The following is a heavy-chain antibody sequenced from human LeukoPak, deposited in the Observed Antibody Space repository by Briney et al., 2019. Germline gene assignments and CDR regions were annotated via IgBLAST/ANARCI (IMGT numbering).Heavy chain of an antibody. J-gene: IGHJ5*02. CDR2: FSYSGST. CDR1: RGSISNYY. V-gene: IGHV4-59*01. CDR3: ARDRGDYGDLFDP. D-gene: IGHD4-17*01. Sequence: PSETLSLTCTVSRGSISNYYWGWIRQPPGKGLEWIGFFSYSGSTNYNPSLKSRVTISVDTSKNQFSLKLSSVTAADTAVYYCARDRGDYGDLFDPWGQGTLVTVSS.